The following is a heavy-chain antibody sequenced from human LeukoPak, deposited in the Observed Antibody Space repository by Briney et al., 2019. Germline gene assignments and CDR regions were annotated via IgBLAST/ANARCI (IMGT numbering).Heavy chain of an antibody. D-gene: IGHD3-22*01. CDR2: ISYSGST. CDR1: GGSISTNDDY. V-gene: IGHV4-39*01. J-gene: IGHJ4*02. CDR3: VFKNYYDTSGYKD. Sequence: PSETLSLTCTVSGGSISTNDDYWGWIRQPPGKGLEWVGNISYSGSTYYNPSLKSRVIMSVDTSKNQCSLKLTSVTAADTAVYYCVFKNYYDTSGYKDWGQGTLVAVSS.